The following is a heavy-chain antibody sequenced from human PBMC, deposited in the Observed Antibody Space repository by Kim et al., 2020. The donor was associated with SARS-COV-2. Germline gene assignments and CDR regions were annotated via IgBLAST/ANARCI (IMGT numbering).Heavy chain of an antibody. CDR1: GFTFSSYA. J-gene: IGHJ6*02. D-gene: IGHD4-17*01. CDR3: AKAIDGDYVYYYYGMDV. V-gene: IGHV3-23*01. Sequence: GGSLRLSCAASGFTFSSYAMSWVRQAPGKGLEWVSAISGSGGSTYYADSVKGRFTISRDNSKNTLYLQMNSLRAEDTAVYYCAKAIDGDYVYYYYGMDVWGQGTTVTVSS. CDR2: ISGSGGST.